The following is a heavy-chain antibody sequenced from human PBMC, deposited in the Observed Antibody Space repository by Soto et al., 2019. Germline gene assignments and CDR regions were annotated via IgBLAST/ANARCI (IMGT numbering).Heavy chain of an antibody. CDR2: IYYSGNT. CDR1: GNSRTSGISY. J-gene: IGHJ5*01. CDR3: ARIPVDTSMNYWFDP. D-gene: IGHD5-18*01. Sequence: SEMLSLTCSVSGNSRTSGISYCSWFRQPPGKGLEWIGYIYYSGNTNYSPSLKSRVTMSLDRSNNQFSLNLSSVTAADTAVYYCARIPVDTSMNYWFDPWGQGILVTVS. V-gene: IGHV4-61*01.